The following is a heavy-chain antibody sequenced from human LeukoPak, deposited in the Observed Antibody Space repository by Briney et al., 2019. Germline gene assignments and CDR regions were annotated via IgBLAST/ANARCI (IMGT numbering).Heavy chain of an antibody. V-gene: IGHV3-30*03. D-gene: IGHD6-19*01. CDR1: GFTFSSYG. CDR3: ARLVVDSHAFDV. J-gene: IGHJ3*01. Sequence: GRSLRLSCAASGFTFSSYGMHWVRQAPGKGLEWVAVISYDGSNKYYADSVKGRFTISRDNSKSTLYLQMNSLRVEDAAVYYCARLVVDSHAFDVWGQGTMVTVSS. CDR2: ISYDGSNK.